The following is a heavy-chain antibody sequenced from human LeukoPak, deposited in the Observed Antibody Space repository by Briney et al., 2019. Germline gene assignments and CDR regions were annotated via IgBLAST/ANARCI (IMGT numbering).Heavy chain of an antibody. Sequence: ASVKVSCKASGYTFSDYGISWVRQAPGQGLEWMGWITPYNGNTNYAQKLQGRATVTIDTSTSTAYMELRSLRSDDTAVYYCARARQGSDFWSGYYTHLSGGGGYYFDYWGQGTLVTVSS. D-gene: IGHD3-3*01. CDR3: ARARQGSDFWSGYYTHLSGGGGYYFDY. J-gene: IGHJ4*02. CDR2: ITPYNGNT. V-gene: IGHV1-18*01. CDR1: GYTFSDYG.